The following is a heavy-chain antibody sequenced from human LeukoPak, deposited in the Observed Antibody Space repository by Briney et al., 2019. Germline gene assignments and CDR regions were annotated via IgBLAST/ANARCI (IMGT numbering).Heavy chain of an antibody. Sequence: PGGSLRLSCAASGFTFSSYAMHWVRQAPGKGLEWVAVTSYDGSNKYYADSVKGRFTISRDNSKNTLYLQMDSLRGDDTALYYCARESRDAYNYYYYYGMDVWGQGTTVTVSS. CDR2: TSYDGSNK. V-gene: IGHV3-30-3*01. D-gene: IGHD5-24*01. J-gene: IGHJ6*02. CDR1: GFTFSSYA. CDR3: ARESRDAYNYYYYYGMDV.